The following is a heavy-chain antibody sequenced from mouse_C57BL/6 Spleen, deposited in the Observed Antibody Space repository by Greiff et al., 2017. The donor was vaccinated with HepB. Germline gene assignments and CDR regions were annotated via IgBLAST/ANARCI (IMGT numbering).Heavy chain of an antibody. V-gene: IGHV1-82*01. CDR3: ARRDYGYDGYAMDY. Sequence: QVQLKESGPELVKPGASVKISCKASGYAFSSSWMNWVKQRPGKGLEWIGRIYPGDGDTNYNGKFKGKATLTADKSSSTAYMQLSSLTSEDSAVYFCARRDYGYDGYAMDYWGQGTSVTVSS. J-gene: IGHJ4*01. CDR1: GYAFSSSW. CDR2: IYPGDGDT. D-gene: IGHD2-2*01.